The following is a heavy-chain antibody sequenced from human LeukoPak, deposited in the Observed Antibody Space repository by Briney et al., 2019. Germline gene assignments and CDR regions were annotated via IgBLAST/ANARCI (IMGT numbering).Heavy chain of an antibody. CDR1: GGSFSGYY. J-gene: IGHJ3*02. CDR2: INHSGST. Sequence: SETLSLTCAVYGGSFSGYYWSWIRQPPGKGLEWIGEINHSGSTNYNPSLKSRVTISVDTSKNQFSLKLSSVTAADTAVYYCAENPGYPGNPGAFYIWGQGTMVTVFS. CDR3: AENPGYPGNPGAFYI. V-gene: IGHV4-34*01. D-gene: IGHD5-12*01.